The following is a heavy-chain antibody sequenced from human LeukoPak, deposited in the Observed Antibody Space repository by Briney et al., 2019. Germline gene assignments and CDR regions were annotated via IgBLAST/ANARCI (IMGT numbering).Heavy chain of an antibody. V-gene: IGHV4-38-2*02. D-gene: IGHD3-10*01. J-gene: IGHJ4*02. CDR1: GYSISSGYY. CDR3: ARGLIYYGSGTYYFDY. CDR2: IYHSGST. Sequence: SETLSLTCTVSGYSISSGYYWGWIRQPPGKGLEWIGSIYHSGSTYYNPSLKSRVTISVDTSKNQFSLKLSSVTAADTAVYHCARGLIYYGSGTYYFDYWGQGTLVTVSS.